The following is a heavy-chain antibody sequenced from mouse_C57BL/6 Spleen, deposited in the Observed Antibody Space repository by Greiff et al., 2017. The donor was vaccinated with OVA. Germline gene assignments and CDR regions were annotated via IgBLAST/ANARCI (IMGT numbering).Heavy chain of an antibody. CDR1: GYTFTTYP. CDR2: FHPYNDDT. D-gene: IGHD1-1*01. Sequence: VKLVESGAELVKPGASVKMSCKASGYTFTTYPIEWMKQNPGKSLEWIGNFHPYNDDTKYNEKFKGKATLTVEKSSSTVYLELSRLTSDDSAVYYCARGRITTVGGYFDYWGQGTTLTVSS. V-gene: IGHV1-47*01. J-gene: IGHJ2*01. CDR3: ARGRITTVGGYFDY.